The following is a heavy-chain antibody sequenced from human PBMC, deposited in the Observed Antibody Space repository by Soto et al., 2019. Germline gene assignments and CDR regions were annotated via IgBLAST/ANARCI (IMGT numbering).Heavy chain of an antibody. CDR1: GFTFSSYS. Sequence: EVQLVESGGGLVKPGGSLRLSCAASGFTFSSYSMNWVRQAPGKGLEWVSSISSSSSYIYYADSVKGRFTISRDNAKNSLYLQMNSLRAEDTAVYYCARSDDSSGYYYSQNWFDPWGQGTLVTVSS. CDR3: ARSDDSSGYYYSQNWFDP. CDR2: ISSSSSYI. D-gene: IGHD3-22*01. V-gene: IGHV3-21*01. J-gene: IGHJ5*02.